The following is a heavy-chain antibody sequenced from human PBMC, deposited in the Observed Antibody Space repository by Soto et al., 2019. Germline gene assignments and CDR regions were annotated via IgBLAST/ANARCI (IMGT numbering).Heavy chain of an antibody. V-gene: IGHV4-61*01. Sequence: SETLSLTCTVSGVSVSNHNYYLTWIRQPPGKGPEWFGYIHYSGSTNHNPSLKSRVTMSVDTAKNQFSLELTSVTAADTAVYYCASYTSGRSGPALDVWGKGTTVTVSS. CDR2: IHYSGST. CDR1: GVSVSNHNYY. D-gene: IGHD3-10*01. CDR3: ASYTSGRSGPALDV. J-gene: IGHJ6*04.